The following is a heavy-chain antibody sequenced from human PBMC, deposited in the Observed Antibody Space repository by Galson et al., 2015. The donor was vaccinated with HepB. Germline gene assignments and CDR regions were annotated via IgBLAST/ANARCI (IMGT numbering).Heavy chain of an antibody. D-gene: IGHD6-19*01. Sequence: QSGAEVKKPGESLKISCKGSGYSFTSYWIGWVRQMPGKGLEWMGIIYPGDSDTRYSPSFQGQVTISADKSISTAYLQWSSLKASDTAMYYGARHQSPSLYSSGWRGYFDLWGRGTLVTVSS. J-gene: IGHJ2*01. CDR2: IYPGDSDT. V-gene: IGHV5-51*01. CDR1: GYSFTSYW. CDR3: ARHQSPSLYSSGWRGYFDL.